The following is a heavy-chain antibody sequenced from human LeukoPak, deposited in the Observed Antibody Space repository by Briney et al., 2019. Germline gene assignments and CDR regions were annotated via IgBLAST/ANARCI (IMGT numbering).Heavy chain of an antibody. J-gene: IGHJ4*02. CDR2: IGSSSSYT. V-gene: IGHV3-11*03. CDR3: ARFAGSGSYVDY. D-gene: IGHD3-10*01. CDR1: GFTFSDYY. Sequence: GGSLRLSCAASGFTFSDYYMSWIRQAPGKGLEWVSYIGSSSSYTNYADSVKGRFTISRDNAKNSLYLQMNSLRAEDTAVYYCARFAGSGSYVDYWGQGTLVTVSS.